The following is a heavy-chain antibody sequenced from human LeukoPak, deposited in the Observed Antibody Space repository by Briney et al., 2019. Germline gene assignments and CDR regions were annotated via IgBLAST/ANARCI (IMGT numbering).Heavy chain of an antibody. Sequence: PGGSLRLSCAVSGFTFNKFWMSWVRQAPGRGLEWVANIHPEGNEKYHVESVKGRFTISRDNAKNSLFLQMNGLRVEDTAIYYCARGDDFPGDHWGQGTLVTVSS. D-gene: IGHD2/OR15-2a*01. V-gene: IGHV3-7*04. CDR1: GFTFNKFW. J-gene: IGHJ4*02. CDR2: IHPEGNEK. CDR3: ARGDDFPGDH.